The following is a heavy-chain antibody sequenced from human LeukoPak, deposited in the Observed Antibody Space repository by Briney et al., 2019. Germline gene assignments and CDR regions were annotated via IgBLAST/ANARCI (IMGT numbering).Heavy chain of an antibody. D-gene: IGHD2-21*02. CDR2: IGTAGDT. V-gene: IGHV3-13*04. J-gene: IGHJ4*02. Sequence: GSLRLPCAASGFSFSSYDIHWVRPATGKGLEWVSTIGTAGDTYYLSSVEGRFTISRENAKNSLYLQMNSLRAGDTAIYYCAREVGCGGDCSYFDYWGQGTLVTVSS. CDR3: AREVGCGGDCSYFDY. CDR1: GFSFSSYD.